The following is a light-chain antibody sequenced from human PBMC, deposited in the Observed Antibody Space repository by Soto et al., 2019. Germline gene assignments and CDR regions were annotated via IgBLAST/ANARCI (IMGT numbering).Light chain of an antibody. V-gene: IGKV1-39*01. CDR3: QQTYSTPWT. CDR1: QSIYNF. J-gene: IGKJ1*01. Sequence: DIQMTQSPSSLSASVGDRVTISCRTSQSIYNFLNWYQQRPGRAPKVLIYAVSTLESGVPARFSGNGSGTDVTLTITSLQPEDFATYYCQQTYSTPWTFGQGTKVEIK. CDR2: AVS.